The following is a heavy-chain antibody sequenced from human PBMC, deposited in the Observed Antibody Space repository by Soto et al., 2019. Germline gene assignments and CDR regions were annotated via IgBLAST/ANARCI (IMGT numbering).Heavy chain of an antibody. V-gene: IGHV3-13*01. D-gene: IGHD6-13*01. CDR1: GFTFSSYD. Sequence: GGSLRLSCAASGFTFSSYDMHWVRQATGKGLEWVSAIGTAGDTYYPGSVKGRFTISRENAKNSLYLQMNSLRAGDTAVYCCAKGAAVDYYYYMDVWGKGTTVTVS. J-gene: IGHJ6*03. CDR3: AKGAAVDYYYYMDV. CDR2: IGTAGDT.